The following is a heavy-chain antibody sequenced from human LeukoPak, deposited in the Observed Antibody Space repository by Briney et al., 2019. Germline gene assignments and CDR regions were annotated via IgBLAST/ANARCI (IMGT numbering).Heavy chain of an antibody. V-gene: IGHV4-31*03. CDR3: ASGGGWNDKFNY. Sequence: SETLSLTCTVSGGSISSGGYYWSWIRQHPGKGLEWIGYIYYSGSTYYNPSLKSRVTISVDTSKNQFSLNLSSVTAADTAVYYCASGGGWNDKFNYWGQGTLVTVSS. D-gene: IGHD1-1*01. CDR1: GGSISSGGYY. CDR2: IYYSGST. J-gene: IGHJ4*02.